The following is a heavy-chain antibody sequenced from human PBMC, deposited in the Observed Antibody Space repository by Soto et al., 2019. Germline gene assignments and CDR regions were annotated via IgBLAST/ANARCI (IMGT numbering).Heavy chain of an antibody. D-gene: IGHD2-15*01. CDR3: ARGGKGYSLGLDAFDI. CDR1: GGSISYNSYY. V-gene: IGHV4-61*01. J-gene: IGHJ3*02. CDR2: IYYSGST. Sequence: SETLSLTCSVSGGSISYNSYYWSWIRQPPGKGLEWVGYIYYSGSTNYNPSLKSRVTISVDTSKNQFSLKLSSVTAADTAVYYCARGGKGYSLGLDAFDIWGQGTMVTVSS.